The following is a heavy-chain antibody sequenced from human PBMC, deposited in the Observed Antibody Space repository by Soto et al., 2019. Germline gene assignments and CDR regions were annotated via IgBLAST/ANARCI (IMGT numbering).Heavy chain of an antibody. CDR3: ARVLSLSGIAAAPWYGMHV. V-gene: IGHV3-11*01. Sequence: SLRLSCASSVFTFSDYYMSCIRQAPGKWLEWVSYISSSGSTIYYADSVKGRFTISRDNAKNSLYLQMNSLRAEDTAVYYCARVLSLSGIAAAPWYGMHVWGQATTVTVSS. D-gene: IGHD6-13*01. CDR1: VFTFSDYY. CDR2: ISSSGSTI. J-gene: IGHJ6*01.